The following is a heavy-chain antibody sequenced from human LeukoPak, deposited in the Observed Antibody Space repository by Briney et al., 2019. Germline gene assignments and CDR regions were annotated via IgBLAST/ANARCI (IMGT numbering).Heavy chain of an antibody. CDR3: ARSRGNSGSYLLDY. V-gene: IGHV3-48*01. D-gene: IGHD1-26*01. J-gene: IGHJ4*02. Sequence: QAGGSLRLSCESSEFTFSSYSMNWVRQAPGKGLEWVSYISSSSSTIYYAESVKGRFTISRDNAKNSLYLQMNSLRVEDTAVYYCARSRGNSGSYLLDYWGQGTLVTVSS. CDR2: ISSSSSTI. CDR1: EFTFSSYS.